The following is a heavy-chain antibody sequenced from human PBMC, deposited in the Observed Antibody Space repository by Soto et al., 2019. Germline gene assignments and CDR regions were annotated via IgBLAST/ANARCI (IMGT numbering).Heavy chain of an antibody. CDR1: GFTFSSDA. D-gene: IGHD6-13*01. J-gene: IGHJ4*02. CDR3: AKRAGSSWGDFDY. V-gene: IGHV3-23*01. CDR2: ITDNGGST. Sequence: EVQLLESGGGLVQPGGSLRLSCEASGFTFSSDAMSWVRQAPGRGLEWVSAITDNGGSTYYADSVKGRFTISRDNSKNTLYLQMNSLRAEDTAVYYCAKRAGSSWGDFDYWGQGTLVIVSS.